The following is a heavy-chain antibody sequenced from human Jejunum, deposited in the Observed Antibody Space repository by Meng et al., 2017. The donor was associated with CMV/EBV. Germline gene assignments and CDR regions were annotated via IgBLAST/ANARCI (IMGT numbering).Heavy chain of an antibody. D-gene: IGHD3-22*01. V-gene: IGHV3-33*01. CDR3: ARDNDGSSHYSQFDY. Sequence: CGLRIKSYGIHWVRQFQGKGLEWVAVLWYDGSRKYFADSVQGRFSISRDDSKNTVYLQMNSLRAEDTAVYYCARDNDGSSHYSQFDYWGQGTLVTVSS. CDR2: LWYDGSRK. J-gene: IGHJ4*02. CDR1: GLRIKSYG.